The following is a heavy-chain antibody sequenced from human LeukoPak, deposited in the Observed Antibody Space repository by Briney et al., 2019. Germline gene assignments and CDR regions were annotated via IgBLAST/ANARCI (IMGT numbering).Heavy chain of an antibody. CDR3: ARVRIPEYSGGWYFDY. V-gene: IGHV3-53*01. Sequence: GGSLRLSCAASGFSVSSNYMSWVRQAPGMGLEWVSVMYSGSSTNYADSVKGRFTISRDNSKNPLHLQMHSLRAEDTAVYYCARVRIPEYSGGWYFDYWGQGTLVTVSS. D-gene: IGHD6-19*01. CDR2: MYSGSST. J-gene: IGHJ4*02. CDR1: GFSVSSNY.